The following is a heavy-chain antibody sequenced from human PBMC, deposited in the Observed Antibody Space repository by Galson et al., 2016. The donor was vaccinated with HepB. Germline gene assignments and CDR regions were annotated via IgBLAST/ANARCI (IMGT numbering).Heavy chain of an antibody. CDR1: GFSFNDYV. CDR2: ISHDGNYI. Sequence: ASGFSFNDYVMHWVRQAPGKGLVWVSRISHDGNYISYADSVKGRFTIARDNSNNTLYLQMTSLRLEDAGVYYCARGENWLDPWGQGTLVAVSS. J-gene: IGHJ5*02. D-gene: IGHD3-16*01. CDR3: ARGENWLDP. V-gene: IGHV3-74*01.